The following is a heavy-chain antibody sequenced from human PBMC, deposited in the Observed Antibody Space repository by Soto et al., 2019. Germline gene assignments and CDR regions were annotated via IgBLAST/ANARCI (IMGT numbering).Heavy chain of an antibody. CDR1: GYTFTGYY. J-gene: IGHJ6*02. CDR2: INPNSGGT. V-gene: IGHV1-2*04. Sequence: ASVKVSCKASGYTFTGYYMHWVRQAPGQGLEWMGWINPNSGGTNYAQKFQGWVTMTRDTSISTAYMELSRLRSDDTAVYYCARDRGYGTNGLCYTGRDYYGMYVRAQRTAVPVS. CDR3: ARDRGYGTNGLCYTGRDYYGMYV. D-gene: IGHD2-8*01.